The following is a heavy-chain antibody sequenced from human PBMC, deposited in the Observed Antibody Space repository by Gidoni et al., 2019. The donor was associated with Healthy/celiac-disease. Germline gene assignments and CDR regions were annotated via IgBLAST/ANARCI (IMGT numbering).Heavy chain of an antibody. CDR1: GGTFSSYA. V-gene: IGHV1-69*01. CDR2: IIPIFGTA. J-gene: IGHJ5*02. Sequence: QVQLVQSGAEVKKPGSSVKVSCKASGGTFSSYAISWVRQAPGQGLEWMGGIIPIFGTANYAQKFQGRVTITADESTSTAYMELSSLRSEDTAVYYCARCGITMVRGVKKRGWFDPWGQGTLVTVSS. D-gene: IGHD3-10*01. CDR3: ARCGITMVRGVKKRGWFDP.